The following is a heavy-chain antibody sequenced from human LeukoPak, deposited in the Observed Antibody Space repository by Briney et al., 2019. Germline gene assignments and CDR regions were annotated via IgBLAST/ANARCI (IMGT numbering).Heavy chain of an antibody. V-gene: IGHV3-30*02. D-gene: IGHD1-20*01. CDR2: IRFDGNIK. CDR1: GFIFSTYG. CDR3: ARDEYNWNVDAFDI. Sequence: GGSLRLSCAASGFIFSTYGMHWVRQAPGRGLEWLAFIRFDGNIKYYADSVKGRFTISRDNAKNSLYLQMNSLRAEDTAVYYCARDEYNWNVDAFDIWGQGTVVTVSS. J-gene: IGHJ3*02.